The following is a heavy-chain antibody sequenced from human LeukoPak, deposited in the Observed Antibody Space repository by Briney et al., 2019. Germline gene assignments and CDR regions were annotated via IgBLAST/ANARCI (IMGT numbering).Heavy chain of an antibody. V-gene: IGHV4-34*01. CDR2: INHSGST. D-gene: IGHD3-9*01. Sequence: PSETLSLTCAVYGGSFSGYYWSWIRQPPGKGLEWIGEINHSGSTNYNPSLKSRVTISVDTSKNQFSLKLSSVTAADTAVYYCARRADILTDYYFDYWGQGTLVTVSS. CDR1: GGSFSGYY. J-gene: IGHJ4*02. CDR3: ARRADILTDYYFDY.